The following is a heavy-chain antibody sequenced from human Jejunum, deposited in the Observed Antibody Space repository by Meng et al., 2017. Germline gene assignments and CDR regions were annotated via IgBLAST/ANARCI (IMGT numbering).Heavy chain of an antibody. D-gene: IGHD5-12*01. CDR2: ISSDGSVT. J-gene: IGHJ4*02. CDR3: ANGYSPDY. CDR1: GFTFSTYA. Sequence: GGSLSLSCAASGFTFSTYAMSWVRQAPGKGLEWVSGISSDGSVTDYADSVKGRFSISRDNSKNTLYMQMNSLGVEDTAVYYCANGYSPDYWGQGTLVTVSS. V-gene: IGHV3-23*01.